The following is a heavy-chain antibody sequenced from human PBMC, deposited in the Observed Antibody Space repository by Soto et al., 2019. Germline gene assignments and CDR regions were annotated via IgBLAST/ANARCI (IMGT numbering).Heavy chain of an antibody. CDR3: ARDRNRGPNFIPWFDP. J-gene: IGHJ5*02. Sequence: QVQLVQSGAEVKKPGSSVKVSCKASGGTFSSYAISWVRQAPGQGLEWMGGIIPIFGTANYEQKFQGRVTITADESTSTAYMELSSLRSEDTAVYYCARDRNRGPNFIPWFDPWGQGTLVTVSS. CDR2: IIPIFGTA. D-gene: IGHD7-27*01. V-gene: IGHV1-69*01. CDR1: GGTFSSYA.